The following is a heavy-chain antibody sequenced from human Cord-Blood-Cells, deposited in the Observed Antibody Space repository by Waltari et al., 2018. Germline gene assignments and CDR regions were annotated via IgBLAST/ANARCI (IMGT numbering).Heavy chain of an antibody. CDR1: GGSISSSSYY. CDR3: ARQRRFASGPTVATIDY. D-gene: IGHD5-12*01. V-gene: IGHV4-39*01. CDR2: IYYSGST. Sequence: QLQLQESGPGLVKPSETLSLTCTVSGGSISSSSYYWGWIRQPPGKGLEWIGSIYYSGSTYYTPSLKRRVTISVDTSKNQFSLKLSSVTAADTAVYYCARQRRFASGPTVATIDYWGQGTLVTVSS. J-gene: IGHJ4*02.